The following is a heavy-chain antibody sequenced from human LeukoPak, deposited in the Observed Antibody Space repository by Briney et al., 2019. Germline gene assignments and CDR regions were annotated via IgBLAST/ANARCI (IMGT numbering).Heavy chain of an antibody. D-gene: IGHD6-19*01. Sequence: GGSLRLSCAASEFSVGSNYMTWVRQAPGKGLEWVSLIYSGGSTYYADSVKGRFTISRDNSKNTLYLQMGSLRAEDVAVYYCAREPYSSGWLRYFDYWGQGTLVTVSS. V-gene: IGHV3-66*01. CDR3: AREPYSSGWLRYFDY. CDR2: IYSGGST. CDR1: EFSVGSNY. J-gene: IGHJ4*02.